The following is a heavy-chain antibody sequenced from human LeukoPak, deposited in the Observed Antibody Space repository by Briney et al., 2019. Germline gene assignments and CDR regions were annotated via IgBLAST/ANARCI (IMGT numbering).Heavy chain of an antibody. V-gene: IGHV3-23*01. CDR1: GFTFSSYA. J-gene: IGHJ4*02. D-gene: IGHD6-6*01. CDR3: ARERARWGGYSSSSSGDY. Sequence: GGALRLSCAASGFTFSSYATSWVRQAPGKGLEWVSAISGSGGSTYYADSVKGRFTISRDNSKNTLYLQMNSLRAEDTAVYYCARERARWGGYSSSSSGDYWGQGTLVTVSS. CDR2: ISGSGGST.